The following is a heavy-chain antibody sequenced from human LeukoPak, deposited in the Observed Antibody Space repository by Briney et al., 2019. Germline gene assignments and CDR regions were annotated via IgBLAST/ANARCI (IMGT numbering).Heavy chain of an antibody. CDR1: GDSITSSRYD. CDR2: IYYSGST. J-gene: IGHJ3*02. Sequence: PSDTLSLTGTVSGDSITSSRYDWGCTRQPPGKGLEWIGNIYYSGSTYDNPSLTSRHSISVDTSNNHFSLKLRSVTAADTAVYYCARVSRSGSYFGAFEIWGQGTVVTVSS. D-gene: IGHD1-26*01. V-gene: IGHV4-39*07. CDR3: ARVSRSGSYFGAFEI.